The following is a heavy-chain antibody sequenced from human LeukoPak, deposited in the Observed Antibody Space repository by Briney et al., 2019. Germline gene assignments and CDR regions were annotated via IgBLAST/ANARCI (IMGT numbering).Heavy chain of an antibody. Sequence: GASVKVSCKVSGYTLTELSMHWVRQAPGQGLEWMGWISAYNGNTNYAQKLQGRVTMTTDTSTSTAYMELRSLRSDDTAVYYCARGPWFSYGDYENYFDYWGQGTLVTVSS. CDR2: ISAYNGNT. D-gene: IGHD4-17*01. CDR3: ARGPWFSYGDYENYFDY. CDR1: GYTLTELS. V-gene: IGHV1-18*01. J-gene: IGHJ4*02.